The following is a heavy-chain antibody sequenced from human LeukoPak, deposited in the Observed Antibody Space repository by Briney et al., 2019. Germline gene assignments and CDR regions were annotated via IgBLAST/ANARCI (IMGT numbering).Heavy chain of an antibody. V-gene: IGHV3-66*01. J-gene: IGHJ4*02. CDR1: EFSVGSNY. CDR3: AKYLFGSY. Sequence: HPGGSLRLSCAASEFSVGSNYMTWVRQAPGKGLEWVSLIYSGGSTYYADSVKGRFTISRDNSKNTLYLQMNSLRAEDTAVYYCAKYLFGSYWGQGTLVTVSS. D-gene: IGHD3-10*02. CDR2: IYSGGST.